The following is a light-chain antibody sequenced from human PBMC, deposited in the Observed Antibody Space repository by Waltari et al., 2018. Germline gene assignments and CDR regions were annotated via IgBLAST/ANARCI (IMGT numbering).Light chain of an antibody. V-gene: IGKV2-28*01. J-gene: IGKJ1*01. CDR1: QSLLHSNGYTF. CDR3: MQARQTPWT. Sequence: DIVMIQSPLFLPVTPGEPASISCRSRQSLLHSNGYTFLEWYLQKPGQSPQLLIYMVSNRASGVPDRFSGSGSGTDFTLKISRVEAEDVGIYYCMQARQTPWTFGQGTRVEIK. CDR2: MVS.